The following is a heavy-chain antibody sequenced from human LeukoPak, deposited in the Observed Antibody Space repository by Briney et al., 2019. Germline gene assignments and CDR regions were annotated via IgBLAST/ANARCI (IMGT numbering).Heavy chain of an antibody. CDR1: GFTFSSYE. Sequence: PGGSLRLSCAASGFTFSSYEMNWVRQAPGKGLEWVSYIGDSASSIHYADSVKGRFTISRDNARNSLYLQMNSLRAEDTAVYYCARDGLSSGARDWFDPWGQGTLVTVSS. V-gene: IGHV3-48*03. CDR2: IGDSASSI. J-gene: IGHJ5*02. D-gene: IGHD3-22*01. CDR3: ARDGLSSGARDWFDP.